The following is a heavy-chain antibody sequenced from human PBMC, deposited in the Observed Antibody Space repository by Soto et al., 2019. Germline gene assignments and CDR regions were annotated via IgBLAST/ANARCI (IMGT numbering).Heavy chain of an antibody. Sequence: GGSLRLSCAASGFTFSSYWMHWVRQAPGKGLVWVSRINSDGSSTSYADSVKGRFTISRDNAKNTLYLQMNSLRAEDTAVYYCAREGHYYDFWSGYYPDYWGQGTLVTVSS. CDR2: INSDGSST. CDR1: GFTFSSYW. J-gene: IGHJ4*02. CDR3: AREGHYYDFWSGYYPDY. V-gene: IGHV3-74*01. D-gene: IGHD3-3*01.